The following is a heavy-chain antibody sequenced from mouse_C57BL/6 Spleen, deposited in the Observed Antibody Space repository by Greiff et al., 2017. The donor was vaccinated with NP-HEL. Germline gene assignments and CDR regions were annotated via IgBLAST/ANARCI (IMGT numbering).Heavy chain of an antibody. J-gene: IGHJ2*01. D-gene: IGHD2-1*01. CDR3: ARSATLLLYYFDY. CDR1: GFTFTDYY. CDR2: IRNKANGYTT. V-gene: IGHV7-3*01. Sequence: EVKLVESGGGLVQPGGSLSLSCAASGFTFTDYYMSWVRQPPGKALEWLGFIRNKANGYTTEYSASVKGRFTISRDNSQSILYLQMNAPRAEDSATYYCARSATLLLYYFDYWGQGTTLTVSS.